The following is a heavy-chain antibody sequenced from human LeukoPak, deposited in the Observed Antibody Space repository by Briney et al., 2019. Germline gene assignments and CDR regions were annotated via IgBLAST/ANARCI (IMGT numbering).Heavy chain of an antibody. CDR1: GFTFSSYW. D-gene: IGHD3-22*01. Sequence: PGGSLRLSCAASGFTFSSYWMSWVRQAPGKGLEWVANIKQDGSEKYYVDSVKGRFTISRDNAKNSLYLQMNSLRAEDTAVYYCARDSPLGYYYDSSGYYERYFDYWGQGTLVTVSS. CDR3: ARDSPLGYYYDSSGYYERYFDY. CDR2: IKQDGSEK. J-gene: IGHJ4*02. V-gene: IGHV3-7*01.